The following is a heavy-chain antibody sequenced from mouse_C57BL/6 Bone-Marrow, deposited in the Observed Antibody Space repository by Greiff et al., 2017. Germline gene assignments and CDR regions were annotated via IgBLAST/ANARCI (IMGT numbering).Heavy chain of an antibody. D-gene: IGHD4-1*01. CDR3: ARWDYYYAMDY. CDR2: IYPGGGYT. CDR1: GYTFTNYW. J-gene: IGHJ4*01. Sequence: QVQLQQSGAELVRPGTSVKMSCKASGYTFTNYWIGWAKQRPGHGLEWIGDIYPGGGYTNYNEKFKGKATLTADTSSSTAYMQFSSLTSEDSAIYYCARWDYYYAMDYWGQGTSVTVSS. V-gene: IGHV1-63*01.